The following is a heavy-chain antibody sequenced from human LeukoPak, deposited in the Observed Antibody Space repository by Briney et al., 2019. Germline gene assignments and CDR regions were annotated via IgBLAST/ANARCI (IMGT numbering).Heavy chain of an antibody. D-gene: IGHD6-13*01. CDR3: ARLRAAVRDGFDI. CDR1: GFTFSTYG. V-gene: IGHV3-33*01. CDR2: IWYDGSNK. Sequence: GGSLRLSCAASGFTFSTYGMHWVRRAPSKGLEWVAVIWYDGSNKYYADSVKGRFTISRDNSKNTLYLQMNSLRAGDTAVYYCARLRAAVRDGFDIWGQGTMVTVSS. J-gene: IGHJ3*02.